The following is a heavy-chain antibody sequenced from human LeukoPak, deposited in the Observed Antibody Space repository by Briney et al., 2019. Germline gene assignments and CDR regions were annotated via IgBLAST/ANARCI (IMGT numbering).Heavy chain of an antibody. D-gene: IGHD3-22*01. CDR2: ISSSSSYI. CDR3: AGAATYYYDSSGYYPLDY. J-gene: IGHJ4*02. Sequence: GGSLRLSCAASGFTFSSYSMNWVRQVPGKGLEWVSSISSSSSYIYYADSVKGRFTISRDNAKNSLYLQMNSLRAEDTAVYYCAGAATYYYDSSGYYPLDYWGQGTLVTVSS. CDR1: GFTFSSYS. V-gene: IGHV3-21*01.